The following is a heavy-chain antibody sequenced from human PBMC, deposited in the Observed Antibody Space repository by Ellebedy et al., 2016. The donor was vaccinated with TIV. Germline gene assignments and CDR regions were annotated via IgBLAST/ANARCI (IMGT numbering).Heavy chain of an antibody. CDR1: GLTFSSYA. V-gene: IGHV3-23*01. CDR2: ISHTGSRT. CDR3: AKGRGGGSDSSAPRYYFDY. Sequence: PGGSLRLSCAASGLTFSSYAMSWVRQAPGKGLEWVSTISHTGSRTYYADSVKGRFTISRDNSKKTLYLQMNSLRAEDTAVYYCAKGRGGGSDSSAPRYYFDYWGLGTLVTVSS. D-gene: IGHD3-22*01. J-gene: IGHJ4*02.